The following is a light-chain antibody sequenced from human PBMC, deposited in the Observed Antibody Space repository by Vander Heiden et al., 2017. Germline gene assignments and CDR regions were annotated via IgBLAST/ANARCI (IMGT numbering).Light chain of an antibody. V-gene: IGLV1-44*01. CDR3: AAWADSLNGVV. CDR1: SSNLGSNT. CDR2: SNN. Sequence: QSVLTQPPSASGTPGQRVPIYCSGSSSNLGSNTVNWYQQLPGTAPKLLIYSNNQRPSGVPDRFSGSKSGTSASLAISGLQSEDEADYYWAAWADSLNGVVFGGGTKLTGL. J-gene: IGLJ2*01.